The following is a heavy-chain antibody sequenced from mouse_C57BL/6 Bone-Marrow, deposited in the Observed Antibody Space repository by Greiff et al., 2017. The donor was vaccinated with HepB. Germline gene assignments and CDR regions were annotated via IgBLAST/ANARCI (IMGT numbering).Heavy chain of an antibody. V-gene: IGHV5-6*01. CDR2: ISSGGSYT. Sequence: EVQLQESGEDLVKPGGSLKLSCAASGFTFSSYGMSWVRQTPDKRLEWVATISSGGSYTYYPDSVKGRFTISRDNAKNTLYLQMSSLKSEDTAMYYCARGGVTSFAYWGQGTLVTVSA. D-gene: IGHD2-2*01. CDR1: GFTFSSYG. J-gene: IGHJ3*01. CDR3: ARGGVTSFAY.